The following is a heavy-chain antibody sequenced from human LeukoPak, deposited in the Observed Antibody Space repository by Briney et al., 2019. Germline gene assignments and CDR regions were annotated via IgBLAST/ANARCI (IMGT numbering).Heavy chain of an antibody. CDR1: GYTFTSYG. D-gene: IGHD3-10*01. Sequence: ASVKVSCKASGYTFTSYGIHWVRQAPGQGLEWMGGIIPIFGTANYAQKFQGRVTITADKSTSTAYMELSSLRSEDTAVYYCAREALGGPEYYFDYWGQGTLGTVSS. J-gene: IGHJ4*02. CDR3: AREALGGPEYYFDY. CDR2: IIPIFGTA. V-gene: IGHV1-69*06.